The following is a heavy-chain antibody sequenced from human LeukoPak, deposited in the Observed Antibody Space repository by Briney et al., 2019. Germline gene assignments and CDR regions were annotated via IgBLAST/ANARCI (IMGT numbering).Heavy chain of an antibody. J-gene: IGHJ4*02. CDR1: GYTFTSYY. D-gene: IGHD4-17*01. CDR2: INPSGGST. CDR3: ARETPGYGDFIY. V-gene: IGHV1-46*01. Sequence: GASVKVSCKASGYTFTSYYIHWLRQAPGQGLEWMGLINPSGGSTIFAQKFQGRITMTRDTSTSTVYMDLSSLRSEDTAVYYCARETPGYGDFIYWGQGTLVTVSS.